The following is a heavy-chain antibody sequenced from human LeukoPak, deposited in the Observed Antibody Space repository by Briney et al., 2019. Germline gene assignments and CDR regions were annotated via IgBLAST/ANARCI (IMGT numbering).Heavy chain of an antibody. V-gene: IGHV3-66*01. D-gene: IGHD6-19*01. CDR2: IYSGGST. J-gene: IGHJ4*02. CDR3: ARSRSSGWLFDY. Sequence: GGSLRLSCAASGFTVSSNYMSWVRQAPGKGLEWVSVIYSGGSTYYADSVKGRFTISRDNSKNTLYLQMNSLRAEDTAVYYCARSRSSGWLFDYWGQGTLATVSS. CDR1: GFTVSSNY.